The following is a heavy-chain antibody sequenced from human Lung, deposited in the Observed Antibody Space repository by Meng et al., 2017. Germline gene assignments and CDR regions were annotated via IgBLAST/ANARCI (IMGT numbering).Heavy chain of an antibody. Sequence: QPQLQESGQGLVKPSEALSLICSVSGGSISTSGYYWGWIRQPPGKGLEWIGSIGHSGFTYYTPSLKSRVAVSLDTSKSQFSLMLTSVTAADTAVYYCVRSSAWVRTGFDPWGQGTLVTVSS. D-gene: IGHD6-19*01. V-gene: IGHV4-39*01. J-gene: IGHJ5*02. CDR3: VRSSAWVRTGFDP. CDR2: IGHSGFT. CDR1: GGSISTSGYY.